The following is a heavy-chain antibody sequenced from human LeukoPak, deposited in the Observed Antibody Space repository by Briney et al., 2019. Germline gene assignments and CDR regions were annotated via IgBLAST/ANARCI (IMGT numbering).Heavy chain of an antibody. Sequence: SVKVSCKASGGTFSSYAISWVRQAPGQGLEWMGGIIPIFGTANYAQKFQGRVTITADESTSTAYMELSSLRSEDTAVYYCARVEYDYVWGSYRSGNFDYWGQGTLVTVSS. CDR1: GGTFSSYA. V-gene: IGHV1-69*13. CDR3: ARVEYDYVWGSYRSGNFDY. CDR2: IIPIFGTA. D-gene: IGHD3-16*02. J-gene: IGHJ4*02.